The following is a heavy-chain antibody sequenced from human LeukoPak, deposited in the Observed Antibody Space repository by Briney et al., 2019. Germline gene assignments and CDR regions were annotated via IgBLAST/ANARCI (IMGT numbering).Heavy chain of an antibody. V-gene: IGHV1-46*01. J-gene: IGHJ4*02. CDR1: GYTFTSYY. CDR2: INPSGGST. Sequence: GASVKVSCKASGYTFTSYYMHWVRQAPGQGLERMGIINPSGGSTSYAQKFQGRVTMTRDTSTSTVYMELSSLRSEDTAVYYCARAFPPRGYSYDVIDYWGQGTLVTVSS. D-gene: IGHD5-18*01. CDR3: ARAFPPRGYSYDVIDY.